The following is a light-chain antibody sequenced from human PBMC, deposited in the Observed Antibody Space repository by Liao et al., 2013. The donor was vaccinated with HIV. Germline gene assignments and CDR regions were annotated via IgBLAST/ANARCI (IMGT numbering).Light chain of an antibody. Sequence: SYELTQPPSVSVAPGKTARITCGGTNIGSKSVHWYQQKPGQAPVLVIYYDSDRPSAIPERFSGSNSGNTATLSISRVEAGDEADYYCQVWDSSSDHYVFGIGTKVTVL. CDR2: YDS. CDR1: NIGSKS. CDR3: QVWDSSSDHYV. V-gene: IGLV3-21*04. J-gene: IGLJ1*01.